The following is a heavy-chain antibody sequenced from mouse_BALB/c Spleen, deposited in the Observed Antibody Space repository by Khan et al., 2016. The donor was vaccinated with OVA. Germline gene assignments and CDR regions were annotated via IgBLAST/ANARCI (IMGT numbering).Heavy chain of an antibody. D-gene: IGHD2-3*01. Sequence: QVQLQQSGPELVRPGVSVKLSCKGSGYTFTDYAMHWVKQSHAKSLEWIGLISTYSGNTNYKQKLKGKATMTVDKSSSTAYMELARLTSEDSAIYYCTRPAYDGYYDYWGQGTTLTVSS. J-gene: IGHJ2*01. CDR2: ISTYSGNT. CDR3: TRPAYDGYYDY. V-gene: IGHV1S137*01. CDR1: GYTFTDYA.